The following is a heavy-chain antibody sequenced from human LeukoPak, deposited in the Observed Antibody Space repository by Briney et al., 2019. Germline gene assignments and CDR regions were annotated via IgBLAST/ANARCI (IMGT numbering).Heavy chain of an antibody. V-gene: IGHV4-39*01. CDR3: VSPRGFSYGYFDY. CDR2: IYYSKNT. CDR1: GGSISSSSAY. Sequence: SETLSLTCTVSGGSISSSSAYWGWIRQPPGKGLEWIGSIYYSKNTYYNPSLKSRVTISADTSKNQFSLTLGSVSATDTAVYYCVSPRGFSYGYFDYWGQGTLVTISS. D-gene: IGHD5-18*01. J-gene: IGHJ4*02.